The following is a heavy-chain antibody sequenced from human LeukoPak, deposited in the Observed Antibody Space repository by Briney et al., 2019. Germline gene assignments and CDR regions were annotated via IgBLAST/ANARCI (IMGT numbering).Heavy chain of an antibody. CDR2: VLDSVRT. Sequence: SETLSLTCTVSGGSITSHYWIWSRQPPGKGLEWIAYVLDSVRTKDNPSLQSRLSLSADTSKNQFSLRLSSVNAADTAVYYCATLKRGSIYGYFDFWGQGIKVTVSS. V-gene: IGHV4-59*11. D-gene: IGHD5-18*01. J-gene: IGHJ4*02. CDR3: ATLKRGSIYGYFDF. CDR1: GGSITSHY.